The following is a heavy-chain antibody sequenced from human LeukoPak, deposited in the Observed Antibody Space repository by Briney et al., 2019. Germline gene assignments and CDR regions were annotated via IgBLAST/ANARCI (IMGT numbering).Heavy chain of an antibody. D-gene: IGHD3-10*01. Sequence: KASETLSLTCTVSGGTLGNYYWSWIRQPAGKGLEWIGHIYTSGSTGYNPCLKSRVTMSVDTSKKQFSLYLSSVTAADTAVYYCARGRFGDYCLDVWGKGTTVTVSS. V-gene: IGHV4-4*07. J-gene: IGHJ6*03. CDR2: IYTSGST. CDR3: ARGRFGDYCLDV. CDR1: GGTLGNYY.